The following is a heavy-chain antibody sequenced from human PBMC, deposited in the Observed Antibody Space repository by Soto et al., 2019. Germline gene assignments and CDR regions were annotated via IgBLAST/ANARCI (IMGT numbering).Heavy chain of an antibody. Sequence: QVQLQESGPGLVKPSETLSLTCTVSEAAMSHFYWSWIRQTPGKGLEWLGYASYSGSTNYHPSLTSRVTTPVDTSKPQFSLNLRSVTAADTAMYFCAASYYAILTGHLAFDIWGHGTMVIVSS. CDR3: AASYYAILTGHLAFDI. CDR1: EAAMSHFY. CDR2: ASYSGST. V-gene: IGHV4-59*01. D-gene: IGHD3-9*01. J-gene: IGHJ3*02.